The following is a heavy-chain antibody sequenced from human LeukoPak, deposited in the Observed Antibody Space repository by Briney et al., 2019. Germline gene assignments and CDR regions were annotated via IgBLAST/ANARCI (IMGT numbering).Heavy chain of an antibody. V-gene: IGHV4-59*01. J-gene: IGHJ5*02. CDR3: ARGGTTWFDP. D-gene: IGHD1-14*01. CDR1: GASISNYY. Sequence: SETLSLTCSVSGASISNYYWSRIRHPPGEGLELIASIYSGGNTNYNPSLKSRVTISLDTSKNQFSLNLSSMTTADTAVYYCARGGTTWFDPWGQGILVTVSS. CDR2: IYSGGNT.